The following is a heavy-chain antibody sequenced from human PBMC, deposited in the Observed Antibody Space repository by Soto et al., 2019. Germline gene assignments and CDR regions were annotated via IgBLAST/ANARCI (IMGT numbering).Heavy chain of an antibody. J-gene: IGHJ4*02. CDR3: ARGGSWGPDF. D-gene: IGHD2-15*01. CDR2: VKPDGTDK. CDR1: GFTFSDFW. V-gene: IGHV3-7*01. Sequence: GGSLRLSCAASGFTFSDFWMSWVRQAPGKGLDWVANVKPDGTDKYYVDSVEGRFTISRDNTNDSLFLQMNNLRAEDTAVYYCARGGSWGPDFWGSGTLVTVSS.